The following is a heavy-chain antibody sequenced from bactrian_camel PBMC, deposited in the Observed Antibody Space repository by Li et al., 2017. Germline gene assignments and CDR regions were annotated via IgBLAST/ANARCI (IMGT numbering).Heavy chain of an antibody. V-gene: IGHV3S53*01. CDR3: AAEPIDCPSAPPNMRSYYYNH. CDR1: EYVFTDHS. D-gene: IGHD3*01. J-gene: IGHJ4*01. CDR2: FDTDGTI. Sequence: VQLVESGGGAVQPGGSLRLSCSPSEYVFTDHSMGWFRQAPGKEREGVGIFDTDGTIDYEDSVKGRFTITKDNAKNTLYLQMNNLKPEDTATYYCAAEPIDCPSAPPNMRSYYYNHWGQGPRSPSP.